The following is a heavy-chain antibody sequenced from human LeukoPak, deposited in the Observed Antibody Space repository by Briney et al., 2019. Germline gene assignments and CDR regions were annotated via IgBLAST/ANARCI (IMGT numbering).Heavy chain of an antibody. D-gene: IGHD6-19*01. CDR2: ISGSGGST. Sequence: QPGGSLRLSCAASGFTFSSYAMSWVRQAPGKGLEWVSTISGSGGSTYYADSVKGRFTISRDNSKNTLYLQMNSLRAEDTAVYYCAKGGASGWSYYYYGMDVWGQGTTVTVSS. CDR3: AKGGASGWSYYYYGMDV. CDR1: GFTFSSYA. V-gene: IGHV3-23*01. J-gene: IGHJ6*02.